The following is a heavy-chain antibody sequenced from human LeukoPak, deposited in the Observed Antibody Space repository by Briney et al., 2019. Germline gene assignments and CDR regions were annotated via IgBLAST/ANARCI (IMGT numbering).Heavy chain of an antibody. J-gene: IGHJ4*02. CDR3: VRQNYDSSVEFDY. CDR1: GGSFSGYY. Sequence: PSETLSLTCAVYGGSFSGYYWSWIRQPPGKGLEWIGKINHSGSTNYNPSLKSRVTISVDTSKNQFSLKLSSVTAADTAVYYCVRQNYDSSVEFDYWGQGTLVTVSS. D-gene: IGHD3-22*01. V-gene: IGHV4-34*01. CDR2: INHSGST.